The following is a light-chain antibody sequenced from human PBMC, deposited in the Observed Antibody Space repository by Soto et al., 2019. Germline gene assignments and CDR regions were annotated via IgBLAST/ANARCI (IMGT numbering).Light chain of an antibody. CDR1: QGIANF. CDR3: QQLNSFPIP. CDR2: GAS. V-gene: IGKV1-9*01. J-gene: IGKJ3*01. Sequence: IQLTQSPSSLSASVGDRVTISCRASQGIANFLAWYQQKPGKAPKLLIYGASTLQSGVPSRFSGSGSGTYFTLTISSLQPEDFATYYCQQLNSFPIPFGPGPKVDIK.